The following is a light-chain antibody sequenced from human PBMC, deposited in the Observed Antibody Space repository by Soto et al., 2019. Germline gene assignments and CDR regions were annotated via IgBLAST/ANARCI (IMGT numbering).Light chain of an antibody. CDR2: EVE. CDR1: SSDIGDYNY. CDR3: TSYASTDTLFV. Sequence: SALTKPASVSASPGQSFTISCTGTSSDIGDYNYVYWYQQRPGEAHKLIRYEVENRPSGISDRFSGSKSVKTDSLTIAGRRTEDEADHYCTSYASTDTLFVFSGGTKLTV. J-gene: IGLJ2*01. V-gene: IGLV2-14*03.